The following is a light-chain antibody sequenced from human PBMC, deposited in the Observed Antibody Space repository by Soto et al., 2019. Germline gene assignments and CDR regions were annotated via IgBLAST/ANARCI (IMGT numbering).Light chain of an antibody. CDR3: QQSYSTPS. J-gene: IGKJ3*01. Sequence: DIPITQSPSSLSASVSDRVTITCRASQSISSYLNWYQQKPGKAPKLLIYAASSLQSGVPSRFSGSGSGTDFTLTISSLQPEDFATYYCQQSYSTPSFGPGTKVDIK. CDR1: QSISSY. V-gene: IGKV1-39*01. CDR2: AAS.